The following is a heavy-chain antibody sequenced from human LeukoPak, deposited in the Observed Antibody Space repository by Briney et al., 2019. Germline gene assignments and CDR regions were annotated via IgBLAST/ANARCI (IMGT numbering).Heavy chain of an antibody. CDR1: GGSISSYY. CDR2: IYTSGST. Sequence: SETLSLTCTVSGGSISSYYRSWIRQPAGKGLEWIGRIYTSGSTNYNASLKSRVSMSVDTSKNQSSLKLSSVTAADTAVFYCARENSGSYREFDYWGQGTLVTVSS. J-gene: IGHJ4*02. D-gene: IGHD1-26*01. CDR3: ARENSGSYREFDY. V-gene: IGHV4-4*07.